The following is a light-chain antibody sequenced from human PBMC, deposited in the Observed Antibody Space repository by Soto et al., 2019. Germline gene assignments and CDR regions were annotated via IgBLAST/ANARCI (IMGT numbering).Light chain of an antibody. Sequence: DIQMAQSPSSLSAAVGDRVTITCRASQNINHFLAWYQQKPGKVPQLLIYGASTLHSGVPSRFSGSGSGTDYTLTINSLQPEDVGTYYCQKYNTYPFTFGPGTKVDL. CDR3: QKYNTYPFT. CDR1: QNINHF. J-gene: IGKJ3*01. V-gene: IGKV1-27*01. CDR2: GAS.